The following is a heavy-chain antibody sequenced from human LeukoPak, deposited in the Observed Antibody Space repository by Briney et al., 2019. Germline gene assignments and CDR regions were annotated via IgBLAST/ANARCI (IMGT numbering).Heavy chain of an antibody. J-gene: IGHJ4*02. CDR1: GYTFTNYA. CDR3: ARVDDYRGPWYFDY. D-gene: IGHD4-11*01. CDR2: INTQTYNT. V-gene: IGHV1-3*04. Sequence: ASVTVSCKASGYTFTNYAMHWVRQAPGQRPEWMGWINTQTYNTKYSQKLQGRVTITIDTSASTAYMELSSLRSEDTAVYDCARVDDYRGPWYFDYWGQGTLVTVSS.